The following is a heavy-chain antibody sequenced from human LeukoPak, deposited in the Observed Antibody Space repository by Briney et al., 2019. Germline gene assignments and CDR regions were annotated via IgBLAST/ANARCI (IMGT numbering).Heavy chain of an antibody. V-gene: IGHV3-23*01. CDR3: ARERGNNGGNTNGYFDY. CDR1: GFTFSSYA. CDR2: ISGSGGTT. D-gene: IGHD4-23*01. Sequence: PGGSLRLSCAASGFTFSSYAMSWVRQAPGKGLEWVSVISGSGGTTYSADSVRGRFTISRDNSKNTLYLQINSLRAEDTAAYYCARERGNNGGNTNGYFDYWGQGTLVTVSS. J-gene: IGHJ4*02.